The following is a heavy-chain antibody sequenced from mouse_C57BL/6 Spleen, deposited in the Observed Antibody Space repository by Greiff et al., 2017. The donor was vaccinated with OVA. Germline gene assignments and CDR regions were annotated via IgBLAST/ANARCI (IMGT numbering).Heavy chain of an antibody. J-gene: IGHJ4*01. CDR3: TTSGGDY. CDR2: IDPENGDN. V-gene: IGHV14-4*01. CDR1: GFNIKDDY. D-gene: IGHD3-1*01. Sequence: VQLQQSGAELVRPGASVKLSCTASGFNIKDDYMHWVKQRPEQGLEWIGWIDPENGDNEYASTFQGKATITADTSSNTAYLQLSSLTSEDTAVYYCTTSGGDYWGQGTSVTVSS.